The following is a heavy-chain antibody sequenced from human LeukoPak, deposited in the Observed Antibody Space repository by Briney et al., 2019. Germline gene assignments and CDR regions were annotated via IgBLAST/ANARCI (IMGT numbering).Heavy chain of an antibody. D-gene: IGHD2-2*01. CDR2: IYPADSDT. CDR1: GYSFASFL. Sequence: GESLQISWKGSGYSFASFLIGLVRPIPGKGLEWMGVIYPADSDTRYSPSFQGQVTISADKSTSTAYLQWSTLKASDTAIYDCARQSAAAQYTNWFDPWGQGTRVTVSS. CDR3: ARQSAAAQYTNWFDP. V-gene: IGHV5-51*01. J-gene: IGHJ5*02.